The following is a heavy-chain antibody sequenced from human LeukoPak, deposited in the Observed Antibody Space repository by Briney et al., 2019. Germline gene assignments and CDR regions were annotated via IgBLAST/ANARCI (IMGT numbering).Heavy chain of an antibody. CDR1: GFTFSSYW. J-gene: IGHJ3*02. CDR3: ARANYYGSGRAAFDI. Sequence: GGSLRLSCAASGFTFSSYWMHWVRQAPGKGLVWVSRINSDGSSTSCADSVKGRFTISRDNAKNTLYLQMNSLRAEDTAVYYCARANYYGSGRAAFDIWGQGTMVTVSS. D-gene: IGHD3-10*01. CDR2: INSDGSST. V-gene: IGHV3-74*01.